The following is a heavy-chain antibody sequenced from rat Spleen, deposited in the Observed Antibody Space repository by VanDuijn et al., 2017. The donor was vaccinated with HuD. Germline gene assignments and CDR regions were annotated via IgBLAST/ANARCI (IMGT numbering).Heavy chain of an antibody. D-gene: IGHD4-3*01. CDR1: GFTFSSYG. Sequence: VQLVESGGGLVQPGRSMKLSCSASGFTFSSYGMHWIRQAPGKGLDWVAYISRSSGTIYADAVKGRFTISRDNAKNTLYLQLNSLKSEDTAIYYCARSSYNSEYYWGQGVMVTVSS. J-gene: IGHJ2*01. CDR2: ISRSSGT. V-gene: IGHV5-62*01. CDR3: ARSSYNSEYY.